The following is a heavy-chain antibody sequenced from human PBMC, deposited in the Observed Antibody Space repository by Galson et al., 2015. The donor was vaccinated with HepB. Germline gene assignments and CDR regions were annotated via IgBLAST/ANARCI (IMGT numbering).Heavy chain of an antibody. CDR2: IYYSGST. J-gene: IGHJ4*02. CDR3: ARGEVGPTAY. D-gene: IGHD1-26*01. Sequence: IRQPPGKGLEWIGYIYYSGSTYYNPSLKSRVTISVDTSRNQFSLKLSSVTAADTAVYYCARGEVGPTAYWGQGTLVTVSS. V-gene: IGHV4-30-4*01.